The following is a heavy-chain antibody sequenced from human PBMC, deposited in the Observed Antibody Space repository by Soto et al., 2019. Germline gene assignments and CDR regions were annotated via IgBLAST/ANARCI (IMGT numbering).Heavy chain of an antibody. V-gene: IGHV1-18*04. CDR3: ARDRVVVVPAAMGRYYYGMDV. J-gene: IGHJ6*02. CDR1: GYGFTNYH. CDR2: ISAYYGTT. D-gene: IGHD2-2*01. Sequence: ASVKVSCKASGYGFTNYHIGWVRQAPGQGLEWMGWISAYYGTTNYAQKLQGRVTMTTDTSTSTAYMELRSLRSDDTAVYYCARDRVVVVPAAMGRYYYGMDVWGQGTTVTVSS.